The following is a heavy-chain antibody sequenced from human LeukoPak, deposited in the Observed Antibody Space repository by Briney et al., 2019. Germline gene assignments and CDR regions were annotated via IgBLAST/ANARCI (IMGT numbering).Heavy chain of an antibody. V-gene: IGHV3-33*01. CDR1: GFTFSSYG. J-gene: IGHJ4*02. CDR3: ARGVSRYCSGGSCYYFDY. CDR2: IWYDGSNK. Sequence: GGSLRLSCAASGFTFSSYGMHWVRQAPGKGLEWVAVIWYDGSNKYYADSVKGRFTISRDNSKNTLYLQMNSPRAEDTAVFYCARGVSRYCSGGSCYYFDYWGQGTLVTVSS. D-gene: IGHD2-15*01.